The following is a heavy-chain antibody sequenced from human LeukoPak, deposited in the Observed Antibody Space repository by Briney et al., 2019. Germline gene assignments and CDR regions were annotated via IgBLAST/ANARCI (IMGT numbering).Heavy chain of an antibody. Sequence: GGSLRPSCAASGFPFSNYAMSWVRQAPGKGLEWVSAISNSGDYTYYADSVKGRFTISRDNSKNTLYLQMNTLRAEDTAVYYCAKQDIAVVPASFFYKTELDFWGQGALVIVSS. CDR3: AKQDIAVVPASFFYKTELDF. J-gene: IGHJ4*02. D-gene: IGHD2-2*01. V-gene: IGHV3-23*01. CDR2: ISNSGDYT. CDR1: GFPFSNYA.